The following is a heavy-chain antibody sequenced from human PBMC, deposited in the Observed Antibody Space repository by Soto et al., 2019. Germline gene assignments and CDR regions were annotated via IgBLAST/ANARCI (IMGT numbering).Heavy chain of an antibody. D-gene: IGHD2-21*02. CDR1: GFTFSSYA. CDR3: ATKARVTNYLYYGMDV. J-gene: IGHJ6*02. Sequence: PGGSLRLSCAASGFTFSSYAMSWVRQAPGKGLEWVSAISGSGGSTYYADSVKGRFTISRDSSKNTLYLQMNSLRAEDTAMYYCATKARVTNYLYYGMDVWGLGTTVTVSS. CDR2: ISGSGGST. V-gene: IGHV3-23*01.